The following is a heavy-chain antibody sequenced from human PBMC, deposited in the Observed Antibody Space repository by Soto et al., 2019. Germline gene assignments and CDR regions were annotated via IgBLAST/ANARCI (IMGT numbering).Heavy chain of an antibody. CDR3: ARPGGYYLNFDP. CDR1: CDSISGSSYY. Sequence: QLQLQESGPGLVQPSETLSLTCTVSCDSISGSSYYWAWIRQPPGKGLEWIGRIYYSGSTYYNPSLKSRVTISVDTSKNQFSLKLSSVTAADTAVYYCARPGGYYLNFDPWGQGSLVTVS. D-gene: IGHD3-22*01. J-gene: IGHJ5*02. V-gene: IGHV4-39*01. CDR2: IYYSGST.